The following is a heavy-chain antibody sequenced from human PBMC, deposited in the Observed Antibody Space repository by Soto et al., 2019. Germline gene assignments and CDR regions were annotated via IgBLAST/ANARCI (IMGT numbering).Heavy chain of an antibody. Sequence: SETLSLTCSVSGGSISSYYWSWIRQPPGKGLEWIAYIYYSGSTSYNPSLKSRVSISLDTSKNQFSLKLSSVTAADTAVYYCARTYDGSGPNSGGYGFDIWGQGTMVT. CDR3: ARTYDGSGPNSGGYGFDI. D-gene: IGHD3-22*01. V-gene: IGHV4-59*01. CDR2: IYYSGST. J-gene: IGHJ3*02. CDR1: GGSISSYY.